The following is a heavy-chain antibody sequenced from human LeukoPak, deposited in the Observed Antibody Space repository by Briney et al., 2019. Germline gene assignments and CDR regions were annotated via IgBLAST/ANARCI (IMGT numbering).Heavy chain of an antibody. V-gene: IGHV3-7*01. Sequence: PGGSLRLSCAASGFTFSSYWMSWVRQAPGKGLEWVANIKQDGSEKYYVDSVKGRFTISRDNAKNSLYLQMNSLRAEDTAVYYCARHYYEFRSGYYTQNFYFDYWGEGTLVTVSS. J-gene: IGHJ4*02. D-gene: IGHD3-3*01. CDR2: IKQDGSEK. CDR3: ARHYYEFRSGYYTQNFYFDY. CDR1: GFTFSSYW.